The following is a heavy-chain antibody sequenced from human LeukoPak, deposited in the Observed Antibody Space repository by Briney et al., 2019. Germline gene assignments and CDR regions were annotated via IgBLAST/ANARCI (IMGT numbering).Heavy chain of an antibody. J-gene: IGHJ3*02. D-gene: IGHD4-17*01. V-gene: IGHV4-59*01. CDR1: GGSISTYY. CDR2: IYYSGST. Sequence: PSETLSLTCTVSGGSISTYYWSWIRQPPGKGLEWIGYIYYSGSTSYNPSLKSRVTISVDTSKNQFSLKLSSVTAADTAVYYCAREQDSGDYRGDAFDIWGQGTMVTVPS. CDR3: AREQDSGDYRGDAFDI.